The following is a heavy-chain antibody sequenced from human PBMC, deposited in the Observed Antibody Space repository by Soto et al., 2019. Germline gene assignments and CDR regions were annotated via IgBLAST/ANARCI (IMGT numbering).Heavy chain of an antibody. D-gene: IGHD6-19*01. CDR3: AKEAQWLHAFDI. J-gene: IGHJ3*02. V-gene: IGHV3-30*18. CDR1: RFTFSSYG. Sequence: QVQLVESGGGVVQPGRSLRLSCAASRFTFSSYGMHWVRQAPGKGLEWVAVISYDGSNKYYAYSVKCRFTISRDNSKNTLYLQMNSLRAEDTAVYYCAKEAQWLHAFDIWGQGTMVTVAS. CDR2: ISYDGSNK.